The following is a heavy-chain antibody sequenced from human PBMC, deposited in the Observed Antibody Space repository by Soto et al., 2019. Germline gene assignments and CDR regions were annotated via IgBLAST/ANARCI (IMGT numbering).Heavy chain of an antibody. CDR3: ARDNWNSY. CDR1: GFTFSNYW. Sequence: EVQLVESGGGLVQPGGSLRLSCAASGFTFSNYWMHWVRQGPGKGLVWVARVKSDGSSTSYADCVKGRFTISRDNAKNTLYLEMNSRRGEDTAVYYCARDNWNSYRGQGTLVTVSS. J-gene: IGHJ4*02. D-gene: IGHD1-1*01. CDR2: VKSDGSST. V-gene: IGHV3-74*01.